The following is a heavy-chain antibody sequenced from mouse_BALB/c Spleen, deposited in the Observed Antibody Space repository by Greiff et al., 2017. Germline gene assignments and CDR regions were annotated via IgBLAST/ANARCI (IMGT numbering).Heavy chain of an antibody. CDR2: ISSGSSTI. CDR1: GFTFSSFG. CDR3: ASGYYYGDAIDY. J-gene: IGHJ4*01. V-gene: IGHV5-17*02. Sequence: EVQLVESGGGLVQPGGSRNLSCAASGFTFSSFGMHWVRQAPAKGLEWVAYISSGSSTIYYADTVKGRFTISRDNPKNTLFLQMTSLRSEDTAMYYCASGYYYGDAIDYWGQGTSVTVSS. D-gene: IGHD1-1*01.